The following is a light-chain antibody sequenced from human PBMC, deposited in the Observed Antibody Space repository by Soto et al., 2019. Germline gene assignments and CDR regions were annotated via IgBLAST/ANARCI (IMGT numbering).Light chain of an antibody. Sequence: QSVLTQPPSVSAAPGQTVPISCSGSSSNIGNNYVSWYQQLPGTAPKLLIYENNKRPSGIPDRFSGSKSGTSATLGITGLQTGDEADYYCGTWDSSLSPFGGGTKLTVL. CDR1: SSNIGNNY. J-gene: IGLJ2*01. CDR3: GTWDSSLSP. V-gene: IGLV1-51*02. CDR2: ENN.